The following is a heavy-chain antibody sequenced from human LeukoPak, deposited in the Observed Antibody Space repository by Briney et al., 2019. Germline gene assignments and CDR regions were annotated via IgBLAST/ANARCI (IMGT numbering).Heavy chain of an antibody. CDR2: IYYSGST. V-gene: IGHV4-59*08. CDR3: ARRSSSWYPFDY. CDR1: GGSISSYY. D-gene: IGHD6-13*01. Sequence: SETLSLTCTVSGGSISSYYWSWIRQPPGKGLEWIGYIYYSGSTNYNPSLKSRVTISVDTSKNQFSLKLSSVTAADTAVYYYARRSSSWYPFDYWGQGTLVTVSS. J-gene: IGHJ4*02.